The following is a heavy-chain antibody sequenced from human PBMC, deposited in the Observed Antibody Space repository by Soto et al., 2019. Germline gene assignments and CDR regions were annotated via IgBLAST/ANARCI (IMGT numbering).Heavy chain of an antibody. D-gene: IGHD3-10*01. J-gene: IGHJ4*02. CDR1: GFFFVDYA. V-gene: IGHV3-9*01. CDR2: ISWNSGNI. CDR3: AKDMRSSQGGSYAAEL. Sequence: EAQLVESGGGLVQPGRSLRLSCAASGFFFVDYAMHWVRQAPGKGLEWVSAISWNSGNIGYADSVKGRFTISRDNAKNSLYLQMNSLRTEDTAFYFCAKDMRSSQGGSYAAELWGQGTLVTVSS.